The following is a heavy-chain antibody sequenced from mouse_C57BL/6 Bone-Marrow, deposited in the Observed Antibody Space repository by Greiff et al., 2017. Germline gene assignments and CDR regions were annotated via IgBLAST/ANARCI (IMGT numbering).Heavy chain of an antibody. V-gene: IGHV1-15*01. CDR1: GYTFTDYE. Sequence: QVQLQQSGAELVRPGASVTLSCKASGYTFTDYEMHWVKQTPVHGLEWIGAIDPETGGTAYNQKFKGKAILTADKSSSTAYMELRSLTSEDSAVYYCTRSYSPYYFDYWAKAPLAQSPQ. CDR3: TRSYSPYYFDY. CDR2: IDPETGGT. D-gene: IGHD2-12*01. J-gene: IGHJ2*01.